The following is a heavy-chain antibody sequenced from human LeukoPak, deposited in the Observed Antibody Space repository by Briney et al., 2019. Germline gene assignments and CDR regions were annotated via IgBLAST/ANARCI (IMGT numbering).Heavy chain of an antibody. V-gene: IGHV4-59*01. D-gene: IGHD5-12*01. Sequence: LEWIGYIYYSGSTNYNPSLKSRVTISVDTSKNQFSLKLSSVTAADTAVYYFARVAPVAPFEYRGQGTLDTVS. CDR3: ARVAPVAPFEY. J-gene: IGHJ4*02. CDR2: IYYSGST.